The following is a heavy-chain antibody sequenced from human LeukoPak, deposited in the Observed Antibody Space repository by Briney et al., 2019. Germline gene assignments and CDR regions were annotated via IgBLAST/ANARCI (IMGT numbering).Heavy chain of an antibody. CDR1: GFTFSSYG. V-gene: IGHV3-30*03. D-gene: IGHD3-9*01. CDR3: AREARYYDILTGYHNYSGVDV. Sequence: GRSLRLSCAASGFTFSSYGMHWVRQAPGKGLEWVAVISYDGSNKYYADSVKGRFTISRDSSSNTLHLQMNSLRAEDTAVYYCAREARYYDILTGYHNYSGVDVWGQGTTVIVSS. CDR2: ISYDGSNK. J-gene: IGHJ6*02.